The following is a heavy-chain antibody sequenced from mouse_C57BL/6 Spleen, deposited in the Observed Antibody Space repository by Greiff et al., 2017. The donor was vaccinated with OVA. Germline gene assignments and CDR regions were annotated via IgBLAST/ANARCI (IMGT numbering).Heavy chain of an antibody. V-gene: IGHV1-15*01. D-gene: IGHD2-2*01. CDR2: IDPETGGT. J-gene: IGHJ3*01. Sequence: QVQLQQSGAELVRPGASVTLSCKASGYTFTDYEMHWVKQTPVHGLEWIGAIDPETGGTAYNQKFKGKAILTADKSSSTAYMELRSLTSEDSAVYYCTRTMVTTGCAYWGQGTLVTVSA. CDR3: TRTMVTTGCAY. CDR1: GYTFTDYE.